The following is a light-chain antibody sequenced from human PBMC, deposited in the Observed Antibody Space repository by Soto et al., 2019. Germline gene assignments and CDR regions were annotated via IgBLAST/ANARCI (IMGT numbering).Light chain of an antibody. CDR1: SSDVGGYNY. CDR2: EVN. Sequence: QSVLTQPPSASGSPGQSVTISCTGTSSDVGGYNYVSWYQQHPGKVPKLMIYEVNKRPSGVPDRFSGSKSGNTASLTVSGLHAEDEADYYCSSYGGSNNLIFGGGTKLTVL. J-gene: IGLJ2*01. CDR3: SSYGGSNNLI. V-gene: IGLV2-8*01.